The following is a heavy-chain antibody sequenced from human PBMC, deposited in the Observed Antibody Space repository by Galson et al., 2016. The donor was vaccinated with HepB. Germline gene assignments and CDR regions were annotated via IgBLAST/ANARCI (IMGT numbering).Heavy chain of an antibody. J-gene: IGHJ3*02. CDR2: ISAYNGNT. CDR3: ARADYYVSSGYFGAFDI. D-gene: IGHD3-22*01. Sequence: SVKVSCKASGYTFTTYGITWVRQAPGQGLEWMGRISAYNGNTNYAQKLQGRVTMTTGTSTSTAYMELRSLRSDDTAVYFCARADYYVSSGYFGAFDIWGQGTMVTVSS. CDR1: GYTFTTYG. V-gene: IGHV1-18*01.